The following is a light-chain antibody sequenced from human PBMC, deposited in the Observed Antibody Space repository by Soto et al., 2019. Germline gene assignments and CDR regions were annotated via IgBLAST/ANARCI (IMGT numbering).Light chain of an antibody. J-gene: IGKJ5*01. CDR2: GAS. Sequence: EIVLTQSPGTLSLSPGERATLSCRASQSVSSSYLAWYQQKPGQAPRLLIYGASSRATGIPDRFSGSGSGTDFTLTISRLEPEDFAVYYCQHYGSSLTFGQGTRLELK. V-gene: IGKV3-20*01. CDR1: QSVSSSY. CDR3: QHYGSSLT.